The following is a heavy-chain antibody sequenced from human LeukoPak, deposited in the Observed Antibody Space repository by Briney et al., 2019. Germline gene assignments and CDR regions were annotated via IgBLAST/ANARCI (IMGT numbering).Heavy chain of an antibody. CDR3: ARDLGDSSSWFYENDAFDI. J-gene: IGHJ3*02. CDR1: GFTFSSYE. Sequence: GGSLRLSCAASGFTFSSYEMNWVRQAPGKGLEWVSSISSSSYIYYEDSVKGRFTISRDNAKNSLYLQMNSLRAEDTAVYYCARDLGDSSSWFYENDAFDIWGQGTMVTVSS. CDR2: ISSSSYI. V-gene: IGHV3-21*01. D-gene: IGHD6-13*01.